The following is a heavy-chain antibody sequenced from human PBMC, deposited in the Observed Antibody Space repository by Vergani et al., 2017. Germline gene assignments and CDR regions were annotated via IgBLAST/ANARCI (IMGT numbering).Heavy chain of an antibody. J-gene: IGHJ2*01. CDR1: GFTFDDYA. CDR3: ARDRDFGDSAYWYFDL. D-gene: IGHD3-10*01. Sequence: EVQLVESGGGLVQPGRSLRLSCAASGFTFDDYAMHWVRQAPGKGLEWVSGISWNSGSIYYADSVKGRFTISRDNAKNSLYLQMNSLRAEDTAVYYCARDRDFGDSAYWYFDLWGRGTLVTVSS. CDR2: ISWNSGSI. V-gene: IGHV3-9*01.